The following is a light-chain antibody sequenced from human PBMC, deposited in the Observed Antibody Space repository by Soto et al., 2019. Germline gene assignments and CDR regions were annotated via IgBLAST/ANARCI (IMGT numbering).Light chain of an antibody. J-gene: IGLJ3*02. CDR3: TSYTSSSTLV. CDR2: EVS. CDR1: SSDVGGYNY. V-gene: IGLV2-14*01. Sequence: QSALTQPASVSGSPGQSITISCTGTSSDVGGYNYVSWYQHHPGKAPKLMIYEVSNRPSGVSDRFSGSKSGNTASLTISGLQAEDEADYYCTSYTSSSTLVFGEGTQLTVL.